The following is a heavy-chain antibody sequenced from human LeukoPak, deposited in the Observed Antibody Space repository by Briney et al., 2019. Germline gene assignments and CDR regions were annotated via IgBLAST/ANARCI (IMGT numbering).Heavy chain of an antibody. CDR3: ARNVHGDYGSGWFDP. D-gene: IGHD4-17*01. CDR1: GGAFNNSA. CDR2: IMPLFGTA. J-gene: IGHJ5*02. V-gene: IGHV1-69*05. Sequence: SVKVSCKTSGGAFNNSAIGWVRQAPGQGLEWLGGIMPLFGTAGYAQKFQGRVTITKDESTRTVYLELTSLTSDDTAVYYCARNVHGDYGSGWFDPWGQGTLVSVSS.